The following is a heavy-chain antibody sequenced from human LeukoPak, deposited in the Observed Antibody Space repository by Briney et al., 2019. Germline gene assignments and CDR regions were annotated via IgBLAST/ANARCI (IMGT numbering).Heavy chain of an antibody. CDR2: IKHDGSGP. CDR3: ARAREITVTGTDYFDS. J-gene: IGHJ4*02. Sequence: GGSLRLSCAVSGFRFSNYWMTWVRQAPGKGLEWVANIKHDGSGPSYLDSVKGRFTISRDNARNLLSVQMSGLRVEDTAVYYCARAREITVTGTDYFDSSGQGTLVTVSS. D-gene: IGHD6-19*01. CDR1: GFRFSNYW. V-gene: IGHV3-7*01.